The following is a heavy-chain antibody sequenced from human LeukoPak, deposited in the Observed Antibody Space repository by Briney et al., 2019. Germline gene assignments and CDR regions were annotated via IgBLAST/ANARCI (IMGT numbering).Heavy chain of an antibody. CDR2: MNPNSGNT. CDR1: GYTFTSYE. V-gene: IGHV1-8*01. D-gene: IGHD6-19*01. Sequence: SVKVSCKASGYTFTSYEIKWVRQATGQGLEWMGWMNPNSGNTVYAQKFQGRVTMTRNTSISTVYMELSSLRSEDTALYYCARVVGGSGWYADYWGQGSLVIVS. CDR3: ARVVGGSGWYADY. J-gene: IGHJ4*02.